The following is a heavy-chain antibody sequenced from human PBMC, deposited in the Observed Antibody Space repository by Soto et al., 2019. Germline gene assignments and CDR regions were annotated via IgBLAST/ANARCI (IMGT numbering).Heavy chain of an antibody. J-gene: IGHJ3*02. Sequence: SVKVSCKASGGTFSSYAISWVRQAPGQGLEWMGGIIPIFGTANYAQKFQGRVTITADESTSTAYMELSSLRSEDTAVYYCARDPRVFDAFDIWGQGTMVTVSS. CDR1: GGTFSSYA. CDR2: IIPIFGTA. CDR3: ARDPRVFDAFDI. V-gene: IGHV1-69*13. D-gene: IGHD2-8*01.